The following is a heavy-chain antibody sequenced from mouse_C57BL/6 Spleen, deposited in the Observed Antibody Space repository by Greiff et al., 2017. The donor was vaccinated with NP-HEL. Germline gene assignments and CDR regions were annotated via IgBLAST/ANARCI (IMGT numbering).Heavy chain of an antibody. V-gene: IGHV10-1*01. CDR2: IRSKSNNYAT. CDR3: VRHDLYAMDY. J-gene: IGHJ4*01. Sequence: EVKLVESGGGLVQPKGSLKLSCAASGFSFNTYAMNWVRQAPGKGLEWVARIRSKSNNYATYYADSVKDRFTNSRDDSESMLYLQMNNLKTEDTAMYYCVRHDLYAMDYWGQGTSVTVSS. CDR1: GFSFNTYA.